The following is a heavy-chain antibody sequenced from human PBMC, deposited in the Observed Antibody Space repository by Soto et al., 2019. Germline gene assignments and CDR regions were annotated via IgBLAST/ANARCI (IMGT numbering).Heavy chain of an antibody. CDR1: GYTFTSYD. V-gene: IGHV1-8*01. CDR2: MNPNSGNT. Sequence: SVNGSCKASGYTFTSYDINWLRHATGQGLEWMGWMNPNSGNTGYAQKFQGRVTMTRNTSISTAYMELSSLRSEDTAVYYCARCIQQDYYYGMDVWGQGTTVTVSS. D-gene: IGHD5-18*01. CDR3: ARCIQQDYYYGMDV. J-gene: IGHJ6*02.